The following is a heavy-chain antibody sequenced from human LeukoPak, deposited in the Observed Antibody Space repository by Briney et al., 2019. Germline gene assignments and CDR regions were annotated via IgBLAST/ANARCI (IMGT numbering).Heavy chain of an antibody. CDR2: IYYSGST. CDR1: GGSISSYY. V-gene: IGHV4-59*08. CDR3: ARHEYSGFYWVL. Sequence: SETLSLTCTVSGGSISSYYWSWIRQPPGKGLEWIGYIYYSGSTNYNPSLKSRVTISVDTSKNQFSLKLSSVTAADTAVYYCARHEYSGFYWVLWGQGTLVTVSS. J-gene: IGHJ4*02. D-gene: IGHD5-12*01.